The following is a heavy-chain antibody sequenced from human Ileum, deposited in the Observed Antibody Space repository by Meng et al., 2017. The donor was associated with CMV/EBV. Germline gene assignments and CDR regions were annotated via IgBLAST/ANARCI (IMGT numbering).Heavy chain of an antibody. CDR3: ARDHFPWPAISGPNY. CDR2: LWHDETNK. V-gene: IGHV3-33*01. CDR1: GSTLSNYG. D-gene: IGHD3-3*02. Sequence: GESLKISCTASGSTLSNYGMHWVRQAPGKGLEWVALLWHDETNKYYEESVKGRFTISRDDSKNTLFLQMNSLRVDDTAVYYCARDHFPWPAISGPNYWGQGNPVNVSS. J-gene: IGHJ4*02.